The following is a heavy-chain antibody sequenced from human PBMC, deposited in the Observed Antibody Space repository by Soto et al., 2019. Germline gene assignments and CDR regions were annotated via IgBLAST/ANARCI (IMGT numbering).Heavy chain of an antibody. D-gene: IGHD1-26*01. CDR2: IYYSGST. Sequence: SETLSLTCTVSGGSISSGGYYWSWIRQHPGKGLEWIGYIYYSGSTYYNPSLKSRVTISVDTSKNQFSLKLSSVTAADTAVYYCERMVRSGSYLNWLDPWGQGTLVTVYS. V-gene: IGHV4-31*03. CDR3: ERMVRSGSYLNWLDP. CDR1: GGSISSGGYY. J-gene: IGHJ5*02.